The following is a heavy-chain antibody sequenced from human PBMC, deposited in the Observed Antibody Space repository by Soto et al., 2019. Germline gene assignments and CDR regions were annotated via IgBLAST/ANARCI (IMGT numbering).Heavy chain of an antibody. CDR3: ARGVVVVVAATYYGMDV. J-gene: IGHJ6*02. Sequence: SVKVSCKASGGTFSSYAISWVRQAPGQGLEWMGGIIPIFGTANYAQRFQGRVTITADESTSTAYMELSSLRSEDTAVYYCARGVVVVVAATYYGMDVWGQGTTVTVPS. CDR2: IIPIFGTA. CDR1: GGTFSSYA. D-gene: IGHD2-15*01. V-gene: IGHV1-69*13.